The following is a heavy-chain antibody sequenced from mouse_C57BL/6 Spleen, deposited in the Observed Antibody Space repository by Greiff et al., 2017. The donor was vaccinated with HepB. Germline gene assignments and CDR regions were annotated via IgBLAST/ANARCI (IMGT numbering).Heavy chain of an antibody. J-gene: IGHJ2*01. CDR1: GFTFSSYA. CDR2: ISDGGSYT. D-gene: IGHD2-3*01. Sequence: DVHLVESGGGLVKPGGSLKLSCAASGFTFSSYAMSWVRQTPEKRLEWVATISDGGSYTYYPDNVKGRFTISRDNAKNNLYLQMSHLKSEDTAMYYCARDGWYYFDYWGQGTTLTVSS. CDR3: ARDGWYYFDY. V-gene: IGHV5-4*01.